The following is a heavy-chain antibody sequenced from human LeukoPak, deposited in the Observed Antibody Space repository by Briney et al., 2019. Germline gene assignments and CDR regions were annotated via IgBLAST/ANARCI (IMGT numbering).Heavy chain of an antibody. D-gene: IGHD3-22*01. J-gene: IGHJ3*02. V-gene: IGHV1-18*01. CDR3: ARVTGGSGYKVNAFDI. CDR2: ISAYNGNT. CDR1: GYTFTSYG. Sequence: ASVKVSCKASGYTFTSYGISWVRQAPGQGLEWMGWISAYNGNTNYAQKLQGRVTMTTDTSTSTAYMELRSLRSDDTAVYYCARVTGGSGYKVNAFDIWGQGTMVTVSS.